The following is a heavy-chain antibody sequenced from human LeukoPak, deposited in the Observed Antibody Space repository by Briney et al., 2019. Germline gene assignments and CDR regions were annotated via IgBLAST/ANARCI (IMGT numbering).Heavy chain of an antibody. CDR1: GFTLSVYA. D-gene: IGHD6-13*01. J-gene: IGHJ4*02. V-gene: IGHV3-23*01. Sequence: GGSLRLSCAASGFTLSVYAMSWVRQAPGKGLEWVSAISGGGGSTYYADSVKGRFTISRDNSKNTLYLQMNSLRAEDTAVYYCAKGQQLEPYDYWGQGTLVTVSS. CDR2: ISGGGGST. CDR3: AKGQQLEPYDY.